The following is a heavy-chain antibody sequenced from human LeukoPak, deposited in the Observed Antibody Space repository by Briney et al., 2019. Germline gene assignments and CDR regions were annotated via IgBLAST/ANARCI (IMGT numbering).Heavy chain of an antibody. D-gene: IGHD3-22*01. J-gene: IGHJ4*02. CDR2: ISSSSSYI. CDR3: AREGYYDPSGFY. V-gene: IGHV3-21*01. CDR1: GFTFSSYA. Sequence: GGSLRLSCAASGFTFSSYAMHWVRQAPGKGLEWVSSISSSSSYIYYADSVKGRFTISRDNAKNSLYLQMNSLRAEDTAVYYCAREGYYDPSGFYWGQGTLVTVSS.